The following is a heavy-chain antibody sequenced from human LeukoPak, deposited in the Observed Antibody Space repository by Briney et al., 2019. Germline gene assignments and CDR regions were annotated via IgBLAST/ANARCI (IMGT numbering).Heavy chain of an antibody. J-gene: IGHJ4*02. V-gene: IGHV3-30*04. Sequence: GGSLRLSCAASGFTFSSYAMHWVRQAPGKGLEWVAVISYDGSNKYYADSVKGRFTISRDNFKNTLYLQMNSLRAEDTAVYYCAREPTIAVAGRAEYYFDYWGQGTLVTVSS. CDR3: AREPTIAVAGRAEYYFDY. CDR1: GFTFSSYA. D-gene: IGHD6-19*01. CDR2: ISYDGSNK.